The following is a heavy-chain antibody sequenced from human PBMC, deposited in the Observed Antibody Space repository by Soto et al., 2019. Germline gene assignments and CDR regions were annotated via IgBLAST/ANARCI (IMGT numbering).Heavy chain of an antibody. Sequence: QVQLVESGGGVFQPGRSRRLSCAASGFPFGVGGRNWVPQAPGKGLEWVAVVTYEETEIHYADSVRGRFTISRDNSKNMVYLQMDSLRVEDTAVYYCVKEQSSGYWRTADYWGQGTLITVSS. J-gene: IGHJ4*02. CDR1: GFPFGVGG. CDR2: VTYEETEI. V-gene: IGHV3-30*18. D-gene: IGHD6-25*01. CDR3: VKEQSSGYWRTADY.